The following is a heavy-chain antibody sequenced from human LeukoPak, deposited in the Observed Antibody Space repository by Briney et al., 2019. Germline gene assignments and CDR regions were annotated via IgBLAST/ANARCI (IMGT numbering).Heavy chain of an antibody. V-gene: IGHV3-21*01. J-gene: IGHJ3*02. CDR2: ISSSSSYI. Sequence: GGSLRLSCAASGFTFSSYSMNWVRQAPGKGLEWVSSISSSSSYIYYADSVKGRFTISRDNAKNSLYLQVNSLRAEDTAVYYCARDGHSSDWHDAFDIWGQGTMVTVSS. CDR1: GFTFSSYS. CDR3: ARDGHSSDWHDAFDI. D-gene: IGHD6-19*01.